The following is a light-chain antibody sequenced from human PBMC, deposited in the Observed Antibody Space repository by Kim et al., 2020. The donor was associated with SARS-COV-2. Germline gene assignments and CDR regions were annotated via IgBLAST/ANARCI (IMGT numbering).Light chain of an antibody. Sequence: GQKVTISGSGSSSNIGKNYVSWYQKFPGTAPKLLIYDYNERPSGIPDRFSGSKSGTSATLGITGLQTGDEADYYCATWDSSLSAVVFGGGTQLTVL. J-gene: IGLJ2*01. CDR2: DYN. CDR3: ATWDSSLSAVV. CDR1: SSNIGKNY. V-gene: IGLV1-51*01.